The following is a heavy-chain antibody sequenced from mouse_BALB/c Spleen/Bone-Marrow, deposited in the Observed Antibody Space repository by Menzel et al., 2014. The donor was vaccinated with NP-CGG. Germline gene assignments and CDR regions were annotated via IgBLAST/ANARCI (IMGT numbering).Heavy chain of an antibody. V-gene: IGHV4-1*02. CDR2: INPDSSTI. D-gene: IGHD1-2*01. J-gene: IGHJ3*01. Sequence: EVKVEESGGGLVQPGGSLKLSCAASGFDFSRYWVTWVRQAPGKGLEWIGEINPDSSTINYTPSLKDKFIISRDNAKNTLYLQMSKVRSEDTALYYCAKSYYYGYVAYWGQGTLVTVSA. CDR1: GFDFSRYW. CDR3: AKSYYYGYVAY.